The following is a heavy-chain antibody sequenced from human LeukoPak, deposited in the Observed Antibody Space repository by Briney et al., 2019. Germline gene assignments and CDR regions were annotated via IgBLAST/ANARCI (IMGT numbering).Heavy chain of an antibody. V-gene: IGHV1-2*02. CDR2: INPNSGT. D-gene: IGHD4-17*01. CDR1: GYTFTGYY. J-gene: IGHJ4*02. CDR3: AGGKMNGDDFDY. Sequence: VASVKVSCKASGYTFTGYYMHWVRQAPGQGLEWMGWINPNSGTNYAQKSQGRVTMTRDTSISTAYMELSRLTSDDTAVYYCAGGKMNGDDFDYWGQGTLVTVSS.